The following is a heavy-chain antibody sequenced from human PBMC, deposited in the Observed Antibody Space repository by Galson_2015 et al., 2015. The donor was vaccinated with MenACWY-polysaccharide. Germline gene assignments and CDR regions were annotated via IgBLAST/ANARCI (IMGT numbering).Heavy chain of an antibody. V-gene: IGHV3-7*01. Sequence: SLRLSCAASGFSFRSYWMSWVRQAPGKGLEWVANINQGGSEIDYVDSVKGRFTISRDNAKNSLYLQMNSLRAEDTAVYYCARDTPATDHWGQGTLVTVSS. CDR2: INQGGSEI. CDR3: ARDTPATDH. CDR1: GFSFRSYW. D-gene: IGHD6-25*01. J-gene: IGHJ4*02.